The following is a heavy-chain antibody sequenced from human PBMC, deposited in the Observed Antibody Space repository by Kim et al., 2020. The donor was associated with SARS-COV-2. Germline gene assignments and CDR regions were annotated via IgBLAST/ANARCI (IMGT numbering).Heavy chain of an antibody. J-gene: IGHJ4*02. D-gene: IGHD3-16*01. CDR2: ISPDGATR. CDR3: VSVTGGGNGLGDF. V-gene: IGHV3-74*01. CDR1: GFTFTTYW. Sequence: GGSLRLSCSASGFTFTTYWMHWVRQAPGEGLLWVSRISPDGATRDYADSVKVRFLTSRDNAKNTLYLHMTSLRAEDTAVYYCVSVTGGGNGLGDFWGQGT.